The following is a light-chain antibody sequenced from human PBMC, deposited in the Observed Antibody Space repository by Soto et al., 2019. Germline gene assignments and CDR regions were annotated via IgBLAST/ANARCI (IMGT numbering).Light chain of an antibody. CDR1: NANVGGHA. J-gene: IGLJ2*01. V-gene: IGLV1-44*01. CDR3: AVWDDNLSGVL. CDR2: NTN. Sequence: QPVLTQPPSASGTPGQRFTIFCSGNNANVGGHAVSWYQQLPGTAPKVLIYNTNQRPSGVPDRFSGSRSGTSASLVISGLQSEDEADYYCAVWDDNLSGVLFGGGTKLTVL.